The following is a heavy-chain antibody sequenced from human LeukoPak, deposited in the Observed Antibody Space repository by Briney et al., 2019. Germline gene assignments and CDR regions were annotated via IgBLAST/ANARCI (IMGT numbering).Heavy chain of an antibody. V-gene: IGHV1-69*04. CDR2: IIPILGIA. Sequence: ASVKVSCKASGGTSSSYAISWVRQAPGQGLEWMGRIIPILGIANYAQKFQGRVTITADKSTSTAYMELSSLRSEDTAVYYCARYIAAAGTSPEGPLSDYWGQGSLVTVSS. J-gene: IGHJ4*02. CDR1: GGTSSSYA. CDR3: ARYIAAAGTSPEGPLSDY. D-gene: IGHD6-13*01.